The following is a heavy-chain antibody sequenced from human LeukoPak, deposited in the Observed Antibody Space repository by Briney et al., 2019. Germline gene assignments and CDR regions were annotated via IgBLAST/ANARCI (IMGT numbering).Heavy chain of an antibody. CDR3: ARLRNTMTTPRFDY. J-gene: IGHJ4*02. V-gene: IGHV3-23*01. CDR1: RYPFTTCP. CDR2: ISGSDGGT. Sequence: GGSETLSCAASRYPFTTCPMMGLPQAPGKGLEWVSAISGSDGGTHYADSVKGRFTTSRDNSKNPLYLQMSSLRADDTAVYYCARLRNTMTTPRFDYWGQGTLVTVSS. D-gene: IGHD4-17*01.